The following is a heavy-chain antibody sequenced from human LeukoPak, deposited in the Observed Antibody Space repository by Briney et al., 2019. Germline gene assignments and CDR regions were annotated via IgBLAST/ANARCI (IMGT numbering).Heavy chain of an antibody. Sequence: ASVKVSCKASGNTFISYAMNWVRQAPGQGLEWMGWINTNTGNPTYAQGFTGRFVFSLDTSVSTAYLQISSLKAEDTAVYFWARGAPGSRAYTSAGHWGQGTLVTVSS. CDR1: GNTFISYA. V-gene: IGHV7-4-1*02. D-gene: IGHD3-16*01. CDR2: INTNTGNP. CDR3: ARGAPGSRAYTSAGH. J-gene: IGHJ4*02.